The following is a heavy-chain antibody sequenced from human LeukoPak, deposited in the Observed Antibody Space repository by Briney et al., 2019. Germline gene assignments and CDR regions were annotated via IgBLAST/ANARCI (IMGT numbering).Heavy chain of an antibody. Sequence: SETLSLTCAVSGGSIRNSSFYWGWIRQPPGKGLEWIASIYNSGTTYYNPSIKSRITIFVDTSKNQFSLKLSSVTAADTAVYHCARVNTATDAFDFWGQGTMVTVSS. CDR3: ARVNTATDAFDF. J-gene: IGHJ3*01. CDR2: IYNSGTT. D-gene: IGHD5-18*01. CDR1: GGSIRNSSFY. V-gene: IGHV4-39*07.